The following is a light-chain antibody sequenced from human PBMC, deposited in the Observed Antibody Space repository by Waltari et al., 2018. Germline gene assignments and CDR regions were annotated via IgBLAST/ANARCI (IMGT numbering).Light chain of an antibody. CDR1: QAINPN. J-gene: IGKJ2*01. V-gene: IGKV1-33*01. CDR3: QQYDNLPYT. CDR2: DAS. Sequence: DIQMTQSPSSLSASVVYRVTTTCQASQAINPNLHWYQRKSGRAPEPLIYDASALKSGVPSRFSGSGSGTDFSLTISSLQPEDIATYYCQQYDNLPYTFGQGTKLEVK.